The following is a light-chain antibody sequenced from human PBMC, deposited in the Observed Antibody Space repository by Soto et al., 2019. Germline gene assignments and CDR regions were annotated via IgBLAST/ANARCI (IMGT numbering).Light chain of an antibody. CDR1: QSLLYSNGYNY. J-gene: IGKJ3*01. CDR3: MQALQTPFT. V-gene: IGKV2-28*01. CDR2: LGS. Sequence: DIVMTQSPLSLPVTPGEPASISCRSSQSLLYSNGYNYLDWYLQKPGQSPQLLIYLGSNRASGVHDRFSGSGSGTDFTLKISRVEAEDVGVYYCMQALQTPFTFGPGTKVDIK.